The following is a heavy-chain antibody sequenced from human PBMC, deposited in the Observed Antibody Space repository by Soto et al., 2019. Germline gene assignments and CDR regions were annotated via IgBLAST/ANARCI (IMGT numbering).Heavy chain of an antibody. V-gene: IGHV6-1*01. Sequence: PSQTLSLTCVISGDSVSSNSAAWNWIRQSPSRGLEWLGRTYYRSRWYNDYAVSVRSRITVNADTSKNQFSLHLNSVTAADTAVYYCARDLVGVSMGYMDVWGKGTTVTVSS. CDR3: ARDLVGVSMGYMDV. CDR2: TYYRSRWYN. D-gene: IGHD3-16*01. J-gene: IGHJ6*03. CDR1: GDSVSSNSAA.